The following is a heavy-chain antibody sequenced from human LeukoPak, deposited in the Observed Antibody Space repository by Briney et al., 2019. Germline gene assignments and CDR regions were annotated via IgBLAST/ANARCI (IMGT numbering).Heavy chain of an antibody. V-gene: IGHV4-34*01. D-gene: IGHD4-23*01. CDR3: ARAYGGNADFDY. J-gene: IGHJ4*02. Sequence: SETLSLTCAVYDGSFRGYYWGWIRQPPGKGLEWIGEINHSGSTNYSPSLKSRVTISVDTSKNQFSLNLSSVTAADTAVYYCARAYGGNADFDYWGQGTLVTVSS. CDR2: INHSGST. CDR1: DGSFRGYY.